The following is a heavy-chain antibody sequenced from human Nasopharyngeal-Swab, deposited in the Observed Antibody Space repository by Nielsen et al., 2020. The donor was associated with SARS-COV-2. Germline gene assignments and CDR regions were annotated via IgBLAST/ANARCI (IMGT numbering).Heavy chain of an antibody. J-gene: IGHJ6*02. CDR2: VYYSGSP. CDR3: ARPRRSCTNGVCQTYYYYDMDV. CDR1: GGSINYHY. V-gene: IGHV4-59*08. D-gene: IGHD2-8*01. Sequence: GSLRLSCSVSGGSINYHYWSWIRQPPGKGLEWIGHVYYSGSPSYNPSLKSRVTISVDRSRNLFSLRLNSVTAADTAVYYCARPRRSCTNGVCQTYYYYDMDVWGQGTTVTVSS.